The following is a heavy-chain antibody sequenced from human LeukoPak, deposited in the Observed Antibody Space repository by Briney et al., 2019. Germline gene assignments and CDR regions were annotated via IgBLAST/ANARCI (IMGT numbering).Heavy chain of an antibody. V-gene: IGHV7-4-1*02. J-gene: IGHJ3*02. CDR1: GYTFTSYA. CDR2: INTNTGNP. CDR3: ARRFNGYNYLDAFDI. D-gene: IGHD5-24*01. Sequence: ASVKVSCKASGYTFTSYAMNWVRQAPGQGLEWMGWINTNTGNPTYAQGFTGRFVFSLDTSVSTAYLQISSLKAEDTAVYYCARRFNGYNYLDAFDIWGQGTMVTVSS.